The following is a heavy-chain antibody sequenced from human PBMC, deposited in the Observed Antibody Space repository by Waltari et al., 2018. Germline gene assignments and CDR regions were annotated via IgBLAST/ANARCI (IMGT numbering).Heavy chain of an antibody. CDR2: ISGSGGST. V-gene: IGHV3-23*01. J-gene: IGHJ4*02. D-gene: IGHD6-19*01. CDR1: RFTFSRYA. CDR3: AKDHIAVAGTRGVYFDY. Sequence: EVQLLESGGGLVQPGGSLRLSCTASRFTFSRYAMNWVRQAPGKGLEWVSAISGSGGSTYYADSVKGRFTISRDNSKNTRYLQMNSLRAEDTALYYCAKDHIAVAGTRGVYFDYWGQGTLVTVSS.